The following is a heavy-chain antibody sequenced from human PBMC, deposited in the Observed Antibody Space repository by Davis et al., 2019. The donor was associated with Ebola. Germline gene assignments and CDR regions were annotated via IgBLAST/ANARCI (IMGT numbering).Heavy chain of an antibody. V-gene: IGHV3-48*02. CDR2: ISSSSRTI. CDR3: ARMGLSSGYYFFDY. CDR1: GFTFSSYA. Sequence: GGSLRLSCAASGFTFSSYAMSWVRQAPGKGLEWVSYISSSSRTIYYADSVKGRFTISRDNAKNSLYLQMNSLRDEDTAVYYCARMGLSSGYYFFDYWGQGTLVTVSS. J-gene: IGHJ4*02. D-gene: IGHD6-19*01.